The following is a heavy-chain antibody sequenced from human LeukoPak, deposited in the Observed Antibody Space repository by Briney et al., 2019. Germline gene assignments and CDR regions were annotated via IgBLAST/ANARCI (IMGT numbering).Heavy chain of an antibody. CDR2: ITGSRGTT. Sequence: GGSLRLSRAASGFLLSSYGMTWVRQAPGKGLEWVSFITGSRGTTYYADSVKGRFSISRDNSKNTLYLQMNSLRAEDTAVYYCAKTFQQWLANDYWGQGTLVTVSS. D-gene: IGHD6-19*01. J-gene: IGHJ4*02. V-gene: IGHV3-23*01. CDR1: GFLLSSYG. CDR3: AKTFQQWLANDY.